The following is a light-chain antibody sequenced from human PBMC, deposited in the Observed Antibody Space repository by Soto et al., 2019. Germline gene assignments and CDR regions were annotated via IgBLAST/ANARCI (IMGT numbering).Light chain of an antibody. CDR1: QGISSF. Sequence: DIQLTQSPSFLSASVGDRVTITCRAGQGISSFLAWYQQKPGKAPKLLIYTASTLQSGVPSRFSGSGSGTEFTLTISSLQPEDFATYYCQQFKSYPLTFGGGTKVEIK. J-gene: IGKJ4*01. CDR2: TAS. V-gene: IGKV1-9*01. CDR3: QQFKSYPLT.